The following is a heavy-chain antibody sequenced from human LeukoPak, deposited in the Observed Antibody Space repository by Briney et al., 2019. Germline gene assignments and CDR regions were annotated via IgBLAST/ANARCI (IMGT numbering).Heavy chain of an antibody. Sequence: SVKVSCKASGYTFTGYYMHWVRQAPGQGLEWMGGIIPIFGTANYAQKFQGRVTITADKSTSTAYMELSSLRSEDTAVYYCARGEVATTPPYYYYYYMDVWGKGTTVTVSS. J-gene: IGHJ6*03. CDR2: IIPIFGTA. D-gene: IGHD5-12*01. CDR1: GYTFTGYY. V-gene: IGHV1-69*06. CDR3: ARGEVATTPPYYYYYYMDV.